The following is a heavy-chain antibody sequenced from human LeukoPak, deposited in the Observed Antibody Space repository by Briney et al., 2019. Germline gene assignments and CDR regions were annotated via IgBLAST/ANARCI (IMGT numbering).Heavy chain of an antibody. CDR3: ARERPDTVMMMGRFDP. CDR1: GYTFIDFH. D-gene: IGHD5-18*01. J-gene: IGHJ5*02. V-gene: IGHV1-2*02. Sequence: GASVKVSCKASGYTFIDFHMHWVRRAPGQGLEWMGWINHKSGVTNYAQKFQGRVTLTRDTSISTAYMDLSRLTSNDTAVYYCARERPDTVMMMGRFDPWGQGTQVTVSS. CDR2: INHKSGVT.